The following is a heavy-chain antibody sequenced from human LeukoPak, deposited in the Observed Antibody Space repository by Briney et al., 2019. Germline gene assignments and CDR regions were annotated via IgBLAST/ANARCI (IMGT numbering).Heavy chain of an antibody. J-gene: IGHJ3*02. Sequence: KPSETLSLTCTVSGASISSSYWSWIRQPPGKRLEWIGFIYYSGSTNSNPSLKSRVTISADTSKNQFSLKLSSVTAADTAVYYCVRGNYDRRGYSNAFDIWGQGAMVTVSS. CDR3: VRGNYDRRGYSNAFDI. CDR1: GASISSSY. V-gene: IGHV4-59*01. CDR2: IYYSGST. D-gene: IGHD3-22*01.